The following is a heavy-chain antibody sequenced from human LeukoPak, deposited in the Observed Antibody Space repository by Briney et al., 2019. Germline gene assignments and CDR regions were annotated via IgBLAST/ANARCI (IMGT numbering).Heavy chain of an antibody. V-gene: IGHV3-53*01. CDR3: AKGSIYGDYGDFDH. CDR2: IYSDGPT. CDR1: DFTVSSNY. D-gene: IGHD4-17*01. Sequence: GGSLRLSCAASDFTVSSNYMSWVRQAPGKGLEWVSLIYSDGPTYYADSVKGRFTISRDNSKNTLYLQMNSLRADDTAVYYCAKGSIYGDYGDFDHWGQGTLVTVSS. J-gene: IGHJ4*02.